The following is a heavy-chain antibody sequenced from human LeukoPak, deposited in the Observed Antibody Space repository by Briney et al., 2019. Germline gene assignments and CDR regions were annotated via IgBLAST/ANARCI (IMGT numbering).Heavy chain of an antibody. D-gene: IGHD6-19*01. J-gene: IGHJ4*02. CDR3: ARDGRAGSLFAY. CDR1: GYSISSHNW. Sequence: SETLSLTCVVSGYSISSHNWWGWIRQPPGKGLEWIGYIHYSEGTYYSPSLKSRVTMSVDTSKNQFSLKLSSVTAADTAIYYCARDGRAGSLFAYWGQGTLVTVSS. V-gene: IGHV4-28*03. CDR2: IHYSEGT.